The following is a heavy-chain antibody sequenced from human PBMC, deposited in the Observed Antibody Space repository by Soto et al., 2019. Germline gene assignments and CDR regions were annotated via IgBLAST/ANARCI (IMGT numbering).Heavy chain of an antibody. V-gene: IGHV4-59*08. D-gene: IGHD2-15*01. CDR2: IYYSGST. CDR3: ARHGGGCSGGSCRPRLYRHAFDI. Sequence: LSLTCTVSGGSISSYYWSWIRQPPGKGLEWIGYIYYSGSTNYNPSLKSRVTISVDTSKNQFSLKLSSVTAADTAVYYCARHGGGCSGGSCRPRLYRHAFDIWGQGTMVTVSS. J-gene: IGHJ3*02. CDR1: GGSISSYY.